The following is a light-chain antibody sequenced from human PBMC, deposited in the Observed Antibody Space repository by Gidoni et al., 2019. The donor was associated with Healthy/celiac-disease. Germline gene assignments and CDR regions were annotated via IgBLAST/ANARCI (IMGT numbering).Light chain of an antibody. V-gene: IGKV3-15*01. Sequence: EIVMTQSPATLSVSPGERATRSCRASQSVSSNLAWYQQKPGQAPRLLIYGASTRATGIPARFRGSGSGTEFTLPISSLQSEDFAVYYCQQYNSLWAFGQXTKVEIK. J-gene: IGKJ1*01. CDR1: QSVSSN. CDR2: GAS. CDR3: QQYNSLWA.